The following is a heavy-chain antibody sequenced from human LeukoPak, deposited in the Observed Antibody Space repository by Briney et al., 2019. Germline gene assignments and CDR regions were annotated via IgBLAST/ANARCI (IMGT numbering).Heavy chain of an antibody. J-gene: IGHJ4*02. V-gene: IGHV3-23*01. Sequence: GGSLRLSCVASGFTIRNHAMSWVRQAPRQGLDLVSSLSGPGDSTYYADSVKGRFTISRDNSKNTLNVQMTSLRAEDTAVYYCARDFGSTTVAPDYFDYWGQGTLVTVSS. D-gene: IGHD4-17*01. CDR2: LSGPGDST. CDR3: ARDFGSTTVAPDYFDY. CDR1: GFTIRNHA.